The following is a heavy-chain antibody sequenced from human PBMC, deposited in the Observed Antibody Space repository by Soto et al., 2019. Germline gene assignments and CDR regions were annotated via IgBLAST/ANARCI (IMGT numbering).Heavy chain of an antibody. CDR1: GFTFRSYA. V-gene: IGHV3-23*01. CDR2: ISGSGGST. D-gene: IGHD1-26*01. J-gene: IGHJ5*02. CDR3: AKVEGYRGPRRFDP. Sequence: VRLSCAAYGFTFRSYAVSWVRQDPWKGLEWVSAISGSGGSTYYADSVKGRFTISRDNSKNTLYLQMNSLRAEDTAVYYCAKVEGYRGPRRFDPWGQGTLVTVSS.